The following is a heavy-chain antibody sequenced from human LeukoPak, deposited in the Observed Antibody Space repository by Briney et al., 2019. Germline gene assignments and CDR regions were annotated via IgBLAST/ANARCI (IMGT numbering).Heavy chain of an antibody. CDR3: ARDSEMVRGVITDPNFDY. J-gene: IGHJ4*02. CDR2: ISSYNGNT. CDR1: GYTFTSYG. D-gene: IGHD3-10*01. V-gene: IGHV1-18*01. Sequence: ASVKVSCKASGYTFTSYGISWVRQAPGQGLEWMGWISSYNGNTNYAQKLQGRVTMPTDTSKSRPYMELRSLRSDDTAVYYCARDSEMVRGVITDPNFDYWGQGTLVTVSS.